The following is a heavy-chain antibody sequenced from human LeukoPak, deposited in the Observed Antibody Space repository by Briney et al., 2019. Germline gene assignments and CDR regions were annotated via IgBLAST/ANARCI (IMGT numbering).Heavy chain of an antibody. J-gene: IGHJ4*02. V-gene: IGHV4-34*01. CDR2: INHSGST. CDR1: GGSFSGYY. D-gene: IGHD4-11*01. CDR3: ARGTVTTDLTSYTIDY. Sequence: SETLSLTCAVYGGSFSGYYWSWIRQPPGKGLEWSGEINHSGSTNYIPSLKSRVTISVDTSKNQFSLKLSSVTAADTAVYYCARGTVTTDLTSYTIDYWGQGTLVTVSS.